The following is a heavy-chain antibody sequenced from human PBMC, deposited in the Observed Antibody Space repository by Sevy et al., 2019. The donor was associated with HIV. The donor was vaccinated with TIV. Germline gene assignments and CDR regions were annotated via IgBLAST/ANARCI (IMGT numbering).Heavy chain of an antibody. V-gene: IGHV3-49*04. J-gene: IGHJ4*02. D-gene: IGHD1-26*01. Sequence: GSLRLSCTASGFIFGDYGMSWVRQAPGKGLEWIAFFKSKIHGGTTENTASVKGRFTISRVDSKNIVYLQMSNLKTEDTAVYYCMLWSGSQSIFDYWGQGTLVTVSS. CDR3: MLWSGSQSIFDY. CDR1: GFIFGDYG. CDR2: FKSKIHGGTT.